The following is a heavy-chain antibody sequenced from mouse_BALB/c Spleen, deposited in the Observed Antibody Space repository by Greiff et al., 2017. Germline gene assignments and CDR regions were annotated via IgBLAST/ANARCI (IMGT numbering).Heavy chain of an antibody. CDR1: GYTFTSYW. V-gene: IGHV1-7*01. D-gene: IGHD1-1*01. Sequence: VKLVESGAELAKPGASVKMSCKASGYTFTSYWMHWVKQRPGQGLEWIGYINPSTGYTEYNQKFKDKATLTADKSSSTAYMQLSSLTSEDSAVYYCAITTVVAYYFDYWGQGTTLTVSS. J-gene: IGHJ2*01. CDR2: INPSTGYT. CDR3: AITTVVAYYFDY.